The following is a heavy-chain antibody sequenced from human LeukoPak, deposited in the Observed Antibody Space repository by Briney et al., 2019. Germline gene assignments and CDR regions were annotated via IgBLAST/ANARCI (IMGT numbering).Heavy chain of an antibody. D-gene: IGHD1-20*01. J-gene: IGHJ4*02. Sequence: GGSLRLSCAASGFTFSSYSMNWVRQAPGKGLEWVSSISSSSSYIYYADSVKGRFTISRDNAKNSLYLQMYSLRAEDTAVYYCARHPIYNWNADYWGQGTLVTVSS. CDR2: ISSSSSYI. V-gene: IGHV3-21*01. CDR1: GFTFSSYS. CDR3: ARHPIYNWNADY.